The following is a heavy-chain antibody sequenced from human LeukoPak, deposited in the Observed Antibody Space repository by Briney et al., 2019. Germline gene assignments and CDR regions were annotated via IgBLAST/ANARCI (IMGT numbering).Heavy chain of an antibody. CDR1: GYSFTSYW. CDR3: ASYDFWSGPDAFDI. D-gene: IGHD3-3*01. CDR2: IYPGDSDT. J-gene: IGHJ3*02. V-gene: IGHV5-51*01. Sequence: GESLKISCKGSGYSFTSYWISWVRQMPGKGLEWMGIIYPGDSDTRYSPSFQGQVTISADKSISTAYLQWSSLKASDTAIYYCASYDFWSGPDAFDIWGQGTMVTVSS.